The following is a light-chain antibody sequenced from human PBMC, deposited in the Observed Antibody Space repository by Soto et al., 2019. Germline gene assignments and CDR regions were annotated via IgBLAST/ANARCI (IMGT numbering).Light chain of an antibody. J-gene: IGKJ2*03. CDR3: QQYGSPPYS. Sequence: EIVLTQSPGTLSLSPWERATLSCRASQSVSSSYLAWYQQKPRQAPRLLIYGASSRATGITDWLSGSVSGTHCLSTRSILDPEGLAEYFFQQYGSPPYSLGQGTELESK. CDR1: QSVSSSY. CDR2: GAS. V-gene: IGKV3-20*01.